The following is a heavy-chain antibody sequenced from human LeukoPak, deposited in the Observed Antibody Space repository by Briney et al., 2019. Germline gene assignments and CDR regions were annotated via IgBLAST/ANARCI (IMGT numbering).Heavy chain of an antibody. D-gene: IGHD1-26*01. CDR1: SGSISSGSYY. CDR2: ISKTGST. J-gene: IGHJ5*02. Sequence: SETLSLTCTVSSGSISSGSYYWSWIRQPAGKELEWIGRISKTGSTSYNPSLMSRVTMSVDTSNNQFSLRLSSVTAADTAVYYCARQRWSGSYHWGQGTLVTVSS. V-gene: IGHV4-61*02. CDR3: ARQRWSGSYH.